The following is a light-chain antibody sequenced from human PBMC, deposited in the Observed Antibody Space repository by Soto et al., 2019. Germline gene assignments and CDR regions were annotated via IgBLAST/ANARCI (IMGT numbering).Light chain of an antibody. CDR3: QQYKSWPPLT. Sequence: DIVMTQSPAILSVSLGERATLSCLASQSISDNLAWYQQRSGQAPRLLIYGASTRATGVPARFSGSGSGTEFTLTISSLLYDDFAIYYCQQYKSWPPLTFGGGTKVE. V-gene: IGKV3-15*01. CDR2: GAS. J-gene: IGKJ4*01. CDR1: QSISDN.